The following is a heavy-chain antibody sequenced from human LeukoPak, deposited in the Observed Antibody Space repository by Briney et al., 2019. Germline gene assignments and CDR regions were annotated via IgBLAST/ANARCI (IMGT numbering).Heavy chain of an antibody. CDR1: GFTFSDYY. Sequence: KPGGSLSLSCAASGFTFSDYYMSWIRQPQGKGLEWASYISSSGSTIYYAESVKGRFTISRDNAKNSLYLQMNRLRAEDTAVYYCARRGIAAAVLAYWGQGTLVTVS. D-gene: IGHD6-13*01. V-gene: IGHV3-11*04. J-gene: IGHJ4*02. CDR2: ISSSGSTI. CDR3: ARRGIAAAVLAY.